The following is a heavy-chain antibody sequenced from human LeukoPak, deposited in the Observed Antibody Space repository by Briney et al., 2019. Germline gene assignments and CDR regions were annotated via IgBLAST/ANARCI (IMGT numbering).Heavy chain of an antibody. V-gene: IGHV3-23*01. D-gene: IGHD3-16*02. CDR3: AKVLRSDYVWGSYRYPDY. CDR1: GFTFSSYA. Sequence: GGSLRLSRAASGFTFSSYAITWVRQAPGKGLEWVSVISGSGGSTSYADSVKGRFTISRDNSKNTLYLQMNSLRAEDTAVYYCAKVLRSDYVWGSYRYPDYWGQGTLVTVSS. CDR2: ISGSGGST. J-gene: IGHJ4*02.